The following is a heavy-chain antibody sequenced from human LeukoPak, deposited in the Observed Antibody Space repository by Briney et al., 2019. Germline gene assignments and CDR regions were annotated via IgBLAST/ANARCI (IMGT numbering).Heavy chain of an antibody. J-gene: IGHJ4*02. CDR2: IKTDGSEK. Sequence: GGSLRLSCEGSGFTFSNYWMGWVRQAPGKGLQWVANIKTDGSEKYYVDSVKGRFTISRDNSKNTLYLQMNSLRAEDTAVYYCAKDRSADLEDWGQGTLVTVSS. V-gene: IGHV3-7*03. CDR1: GFTFSNYW. CDR3: AKDRSADLED.